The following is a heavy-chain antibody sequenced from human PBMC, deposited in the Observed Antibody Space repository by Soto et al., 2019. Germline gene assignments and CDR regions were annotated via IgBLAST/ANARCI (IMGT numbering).Heavy chain of an antibody. J-gene: IGHJ4*02. V-gene: IGHV4-31*03. CDR2: IYYSGST. CDR3: ARLWGIAARQGPLTFDF. CDR1: GGSISSGGYY. D-gene: IGHD6-6*01. Sequence: QVRLQESGPGLVKPSQTLSLTCTVSGGSISSGGYYWSWIRQHPVKGLEWIGYIYYSGSTYYNPSRKSRVTISVDPSKNQFSLKLSSVTAADTAVYYCARLWGIAARQGPLTFDFWGQGTLVTVSS.